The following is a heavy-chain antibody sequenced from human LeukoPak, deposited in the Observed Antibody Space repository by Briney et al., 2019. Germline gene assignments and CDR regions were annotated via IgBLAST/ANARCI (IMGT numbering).Heavy chain of an antibody. CDR1: GYTFTNYY. J-gene: IGHJ3*02. D-gene: IGHD6-19*01. V-gene: IGHV1-2*02. Sequence: ASVKVSCKASGYTFTNYYIHWVRQAPGQGLEWVGWINSNRGGTNYAQKFQGRVTMTRDTSISTAYMELRSVRSDDTAVYYCARDPGIAVAGIPSPAFNIWGQGTMLTVSS. CDR2: INSNRGGT. CDR3: ARDPGIAVAGIPSPAFNI.